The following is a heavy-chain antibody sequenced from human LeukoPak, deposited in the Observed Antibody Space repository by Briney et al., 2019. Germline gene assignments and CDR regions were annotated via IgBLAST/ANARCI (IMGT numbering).Heavy chain of an antibody. CDR3: ARGRRGYYDSSGPLDY. CDR2: INLSGST. D-gene: IGHD3-22*01. CDR1: GGSFSGYY. V-gene: IGHV4-34*01. J-gene: IGHJ4*02. Sequence: SETLSLTCAVYGGSFSGYYWSWIRQPPGKGLEWIGEINLSGSTNYNPSLKSRVTISVDTSKNQFSLKLSSVTAADTAVYYCARGRRGYYDSSGPLDYWGQGTLVTVSS.